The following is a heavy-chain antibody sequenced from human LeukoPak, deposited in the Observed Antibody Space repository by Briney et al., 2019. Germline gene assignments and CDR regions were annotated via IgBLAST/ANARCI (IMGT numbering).Heavy chain of an antibody. D-gene: IGHD3-22*01. CDR1: GGSIRGYY. J-gene: IGHJ4*02. CDR3: ARADYDSSAYYYNFDY. CDR2: IYYRGST. Sequence: SETLSLTCTVSGGSIRGYYWSWIRQPPGKGLEWIGYIYYRGSTNYNPSLKSRVTISVDTSKNRFSLKLSSVTAADTAVYYCARADYDSSAYYYNFDYWGQGTLVTVSS. V-gene: IGHV4-59*01.